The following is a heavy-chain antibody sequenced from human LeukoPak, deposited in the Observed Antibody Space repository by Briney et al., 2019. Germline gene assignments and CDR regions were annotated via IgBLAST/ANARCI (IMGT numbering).Heavy chain of an antibody. CDR3: ARGDGDYGVDY. CDR1: GGSISSGDYY. CDR2: IYYSGST. V-gene: IGHV4-30-4*01. Sequence: SETLSLTCTVSGGSISSGDYYWSWIRQPPGKGLEWIGYIYYSGSTYYNPSLKSRVTISVDTSKNQFSLKLSSVTAADTAVYYCARGDGDYGVDYWGQGTLVTASS. D-gene: IGHD4-17*01. J-gene: IGHJ4*02.